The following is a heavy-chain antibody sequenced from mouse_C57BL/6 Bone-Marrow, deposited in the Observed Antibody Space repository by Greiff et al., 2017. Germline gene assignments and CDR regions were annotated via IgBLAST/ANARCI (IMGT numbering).Heavy chain of an antibody. Sequence: VQLQQSGAELVRPGTSVKVSCKASGYAFTDYLIEWVKQRPGQGLEWIGVINPGSGGTNYNEKFKGKATLTADKSPSTAYMQLSSLTSEDSAVYFCATISWLLPLVDYWGQGTSVTVSS. CDR2: INPGSGGT. CDR3: ATISWLLPLVDY. D-gene: IGHD2-3*01. J-gene: IGHJ4*01. V-gene: IGHV1-54*01. CDR1: GYAFTDYL.